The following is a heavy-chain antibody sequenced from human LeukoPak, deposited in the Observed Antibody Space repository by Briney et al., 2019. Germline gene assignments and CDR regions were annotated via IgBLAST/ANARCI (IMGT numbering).Heavy chain of an antibody. V-gene: IGHV3-23*01. J-gene: IGHJ4*02. CDR3: AREGNYYDSSGYHSTFDY. Sequence: GGSLRLSCAASGFTFSNYAMSWVRQAPGKGLEWVSAISGSGGSTYYADSVKGRFTISRDNAKNSLYLQMNSLRAEDTAVYYCAREGNYYDSSGYHSTFDYWGQGTLVTVSS. CDR1: GFTFSNYA. D-gene: IGHD3-22*01. CDR2: ISGSGGST.